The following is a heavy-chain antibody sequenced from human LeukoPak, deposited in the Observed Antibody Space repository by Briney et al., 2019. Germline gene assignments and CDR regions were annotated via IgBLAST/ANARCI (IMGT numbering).Heavy chain of an antibody. Sequence: SETLSLTCTVSGGSISSYYWSWIRQPPGKGLEWIGYIYTSGSTNYNPSLKSRVTISVDTSKNQFSLKLSSVTAADTAVYYCARAEKTKMEYALDAFDIWGQGTMVTVSS. V-gene: IGHV4-4*09. CDR2: IYTSGST. J-gene: IGHJ3*02. D-gene: IGHD2-8*01. CDR3: ARAEKTKMEYALDAFDI. CDR1: GGSISSYY.